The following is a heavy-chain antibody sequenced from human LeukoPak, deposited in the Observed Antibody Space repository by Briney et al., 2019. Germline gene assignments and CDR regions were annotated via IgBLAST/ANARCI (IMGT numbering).Heavy chain of an antibody. CDR2: IGAYNGNT. CDR1: GYTFTSYG. J-gene: IGHJ6*03. D-gene: IGHD6-6*01. Sequence: ASVKVSCKASGYTFTSYGISWVRQAPGQGLEWMGWIGAYNGNTNYAQKLQGRVTMTTDTSTSTAYMELRSLRSDDTAVYYCARVGAARPGYYYYYYMDVWGKGTTVTVSS. V-gene: IGHV1-18*01. CDR3: ARVGAARPGYYYYYYMDV.